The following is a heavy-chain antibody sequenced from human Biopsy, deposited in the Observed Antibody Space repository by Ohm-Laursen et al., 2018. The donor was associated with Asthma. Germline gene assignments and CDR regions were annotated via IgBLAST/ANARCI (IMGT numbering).Heavy chain of an antibody. J-gene: IGHJ3*02. CDR1: GFSFSNLA. CDR3: VRDGTDDAFDI. V-gene: IGHV3-30*01. CDR2: ISKDASTQ. D-gene: IGHD1-1*01. Sequence: SLRLSCAASGFSFSNLAIHWVRQAPGKGLEWVGVISKDASTQDYADSVKGRFTMARDNSKNTLDLRMNSLREEDTAVYYCVRDGTDDAFDIWGQGTVVSVSS.